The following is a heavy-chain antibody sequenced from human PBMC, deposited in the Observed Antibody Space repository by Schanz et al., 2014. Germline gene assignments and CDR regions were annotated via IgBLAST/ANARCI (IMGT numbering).Heavy chain of an antibody. CDR2: IIPILGIA. V-gene: IGHV1-69*04. CDR3: AGAFDSSGYYFDY. J-gene: IGHJ4*02. CDR1: GYTFTSYG. D-gene: IGHD3-22*01. Sequence: QVQLVQSGAEVKKPGASVKVSCKASGYTFTSYGISWVRQAPGQGLEWMGRIIPILGIANYAQKFQGRVTITADRSTSTAYMELSSLRSEDTAVYYCAGAFDSSGYYFDYWGQGTLVTVSS.